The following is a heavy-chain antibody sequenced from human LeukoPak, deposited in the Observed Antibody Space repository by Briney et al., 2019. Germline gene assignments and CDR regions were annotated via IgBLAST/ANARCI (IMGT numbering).Heavy chain of an antibody. CDR1: GGSISSGGYY. CDR3: ARGDAFDI. J-gene: IGHJ3*02. V-gene: IGHV4-61*02. Sequence: SQTLSLTCTVSGGSISSGGYYWSWIRQPPGKGLEWIGRIYTSGSTNYNPSLKSRVTISVDTSKNQFSLKLSSVTAADTAVYYCARGDAFDIWGQGTMVTVSS. CDR2: IYTSGST.